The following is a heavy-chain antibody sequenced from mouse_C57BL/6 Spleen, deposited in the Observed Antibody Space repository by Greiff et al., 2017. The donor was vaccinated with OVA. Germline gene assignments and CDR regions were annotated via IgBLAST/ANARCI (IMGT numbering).Heavy chain of an antibody. D-gene: IGHD1-1*01. J-gene: IGHJ3*01. CDR3: AKGIYYGSSYVAY. V-gene: IGHV5-17*01. CDR2: ISSGSSTI. Sequence: EVKLVESGGGLVKPGGSLKLSCAASGFTFSDYGMHWVRQAPEKGLEWVAYISSGSSTIYYADTVKGRFTISRDNAKNTLFLQMTSLRSEDTAMYYCAKGIYYGSSYVAYWGKGTLVTVSA. CDR1: GFTFSDYG.